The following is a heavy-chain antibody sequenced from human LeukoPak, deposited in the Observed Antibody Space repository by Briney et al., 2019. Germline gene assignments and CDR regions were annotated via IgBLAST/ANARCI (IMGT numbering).Heavy chain of an antibody. J-gene: IGHJ4*02. CDR3: ARDPTVAEAW. D-gene: IGHD6-13*01. CDR1: GFPLSSYS. V-gene: IGHV3-21*01. CDR2: ISSGGSYI. Sequence: GGSLRLFCTASGFPLSSYSMTWVRQAPGKGLEWVSSISSGGSYIYYADSVKGRFTTSRDNARNSLYLQMNSLRAEDTAVYYCARDPTVAEAWWGQGTQVTVSS.